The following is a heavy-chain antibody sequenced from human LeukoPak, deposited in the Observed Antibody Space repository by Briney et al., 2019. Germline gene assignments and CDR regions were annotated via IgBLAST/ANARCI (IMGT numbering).Heavy chain of an antibody. V-gene: IGHV1-69*05. J-gene: IGHJ4*02. Sequence: GSSVKVSCKASGGTFSSYAISWVRQAPGQGLEWMGGIIPIFGTANYAQKFQGRVTITTDESTSTAYMELSSLRSEDTAVYYCARADTYYYDSSGYYYVYWGQGTLVTVSS. CDR1: GGTFSSYA. CDR3: ARADTYYYDSSGYYYVY. D-gene: IGHD3-22*01. CDR2: IIPIFGTA.